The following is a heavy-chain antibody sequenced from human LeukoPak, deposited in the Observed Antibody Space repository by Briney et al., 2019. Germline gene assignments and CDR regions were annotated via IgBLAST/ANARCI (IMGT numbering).Heavy chain of an antibody. J-gene: IGHJ4*02. Sequence: GGSLRLSCAASGFTFSSYWMYWVRQAPGKGLVWVPRINTDGSSLNYADSVKGRFTISRDNAKNTLYLQMNSLGAEDTAVYYCARRINYYDSGGYYYVRYFDSRGQGTLVTASS. CDR1: GFTFSSYW. V-gene: IGHV3-74*01. D-gene: IGHD3-22*01. CDR3: ARRINYYDSGGYYYVRYFDS. CDR2: INTDGSSL.